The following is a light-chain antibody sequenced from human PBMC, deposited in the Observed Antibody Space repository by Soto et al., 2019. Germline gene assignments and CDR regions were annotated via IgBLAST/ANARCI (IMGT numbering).Light chain of an antibody. CDR3: QQYNDSFPYT. CDR2: KAS. V-gene: IGKV1-5*03. J-gene: IGKJ2*01. Sequence: IPMTQSPSTLSASVGDRVTITCRASQSISSWLAWYQQKPGTAPKLLIYKASTLETGVPSRFSGIRSGTEFTLTVSSLQPDDFATYYCQQYNDSFPYTFGQGTKVDIK. CDR1: QSISSW.